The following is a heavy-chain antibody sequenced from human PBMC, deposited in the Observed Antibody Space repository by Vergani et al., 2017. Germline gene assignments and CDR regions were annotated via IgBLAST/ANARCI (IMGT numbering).Heavy chain of an antibody. CDR1: DCSIMTNPS. V-gene: IGHV4-38-2*01. D-gene: IGHD3-10*01. CDR2: IHHSGDT. J-gene: IGHJ6*02. Sequence: QVQLQESGPGLVKPSETLTLTCDVSDCSIMTNPSWGWFRQSPGKGLEWIGCIHHSGDTHYNSSLKSRVSISIVSSSKFSLSLTFGTAADTAIYYCARHRGSGGFFPSSYFYGMDVWGHGTTVTVSS. CDR3: ARHRGSGGFFPSSYFYGMDV.